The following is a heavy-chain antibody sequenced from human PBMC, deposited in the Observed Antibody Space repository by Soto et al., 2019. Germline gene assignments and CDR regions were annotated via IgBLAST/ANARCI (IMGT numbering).Heavy chain of an antibody. V-gene: IGHV1-18*01. CDR1: GYTFSNYG. CDR2: ISGYKGNT. J-gene: IGHJ6*02. CDR3: ARISQPYDCWCQGAVSYYGMDV. Sequence: QVQLVQSGAEVKKPGASVKVSCKASGYTFSNYGVSWVRQAPGQGLEWMGWISGYKGNTNYAQNVQGRVTMTTNTSTSTAYMELRSLRSDDTAVYYCARISQPYDCWCQGAVSYYGMDVWGQWTTVTVSS. D-gene: IGHD3-16*01.